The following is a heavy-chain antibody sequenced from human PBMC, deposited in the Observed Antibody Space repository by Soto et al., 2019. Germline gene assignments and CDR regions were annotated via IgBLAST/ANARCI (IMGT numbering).Heavy chain of an antibody. CDR1: GGTLSSYA. V-gene: IGHV1-69*01. Sequence: QVQLVQSGAEVKKPGSSVKVSCKASGGTLSSYAISWVRQAPGQGLEWMGGIIPIFGTANYAQKFQGRVTITADESTSTAYMELSSLRSEDTAVYYCASSRSYYYGSGSYYPRGLYYYAMDVWGQGTTVTVSS. CDR3: ASSRSYYYGSGSYYPRGLYYYAMDV. CDR2: IIPIFGTA. J-gene: IGHJ6*02. D-gene: IGHD3-10*01.